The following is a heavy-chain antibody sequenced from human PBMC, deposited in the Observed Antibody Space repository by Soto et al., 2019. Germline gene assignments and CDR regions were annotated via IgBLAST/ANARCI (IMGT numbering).Heavy chain of an antibody. CDR3: ARGDIVATISDY. Sequence: PSDTLSLTCSVSGGSISSYYWSWIRQPPGKGLEWIGYIYYSGSTNYNPSLKSRVTISVDTSKNQFSLKLSSVTAADTAVYYCARGDIVATISDYWGQGTLVTVSS. CDR2: IYYSGST. CDR1: GGSISSYY. V-gene: IGHV4-59*01. D-gene: IGHD5-12*01. J-gene: IGHJ4*02.